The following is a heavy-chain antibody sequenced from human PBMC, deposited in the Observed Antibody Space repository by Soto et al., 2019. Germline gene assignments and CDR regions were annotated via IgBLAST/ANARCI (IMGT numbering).Heavy chain of an antibody. V-gene: IGHV1-2*02. D-gene: IGHD4-17*01. CDR3: ARGNEDGDYYYFDY. J-gene: IGHJ4*02. CDR2: INPNSGGT. Sequence: ASVKVSCKASGYTFTGYYMHWVRQAPGQGLEWMGWINPNSGGTNYAQKFQGRVTMTRDTSISTAHMELSRLRSDDTAVYYCARGNEDGDYYYFDYWGQGTLVTVSS. CDR1: GYTFTGYY.